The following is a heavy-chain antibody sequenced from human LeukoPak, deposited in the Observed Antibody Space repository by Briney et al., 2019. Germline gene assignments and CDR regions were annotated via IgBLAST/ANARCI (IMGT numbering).Heavy chain of an antibody. D-gene: IGHD3-22*01. CDR1: GFTFRTHA. CDR2: IDGTSAYT. Sequence: GGSLRLSSVASGFTFRTHAMSWVRLAPGKGMEWVSAIDGTSAYTWYADSVKGRFTISRDNSKDTLFLQMNSLRAEDTAVYYCAKRDSSDSFQYYFDSWGQGTLVTVSS. CDR3: AKRDSSDSFQYYFDS. V-gene: IGHV3-23*01. J-gene: IGHJ4*02.